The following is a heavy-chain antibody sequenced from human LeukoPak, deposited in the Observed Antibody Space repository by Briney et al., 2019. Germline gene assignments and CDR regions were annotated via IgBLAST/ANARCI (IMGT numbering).Heavy chain of an antibody. D-gene: IGHD2-15*01. CDR3: ARASVGCSGGSCYYLNFDY. Sequence: ASVKVSCKASGYTFTGYYMHWVRQAPGQGLEWMGWINPNSGGTNYAQKFQGRVTMTRDTSISTAYMELSRLRSDDTAVYYCARASVGCSGGSCYYLNFDYWGQGTLVTVSS. J-gene: IGHJ4*02. CDR1: GYTFTGYY. CDR2: INPNSGGT. V-gene: IGHV1-2*02.